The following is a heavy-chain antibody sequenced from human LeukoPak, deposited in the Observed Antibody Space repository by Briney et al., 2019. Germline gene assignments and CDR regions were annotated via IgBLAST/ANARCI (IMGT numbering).Heavy chain of an antibody. D-gene: IGHD3-10*01. J-gene: IGHJ4*02. CDR3: ARRGSGSYRRIPFDY. CDR2: IYYSGST. Sequence: SETLSLTCAVSGGSISSSSYYWGWIRQPPGKGLEWIGSIYYSGSTYYNPSLKSRVTISVDTSKNQFSLKLSSVTAADTAVYYCARRGSGSYRRIPFDYWGQGTLVTVSS. CDR1: GGSISSSSYY. V-gene: IGHV4-39*07.